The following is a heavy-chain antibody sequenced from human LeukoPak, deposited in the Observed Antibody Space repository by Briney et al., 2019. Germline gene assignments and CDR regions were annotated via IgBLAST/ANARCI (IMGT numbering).Heavy chain of an antibody. D-gene: IGHD6-19*01. V-gene: IGHV3-30*18. Sequence: PGRSLRLSCAASGFTFSSYGMHWVRQAPGKGLEWVAVISYDGSNKYYADSVKGRFTISRDNSKNTLYLQMNSLRAEDTAVYYCAKDQDPEDIAVAGTAFDYWGQGTLVTVSS. J-gene: IGHJ4*02. CDR2: ISYDGSNK. CDR1: GFTFSSYG. CDR3: AKDQDPEDIAVAGTAFDY.